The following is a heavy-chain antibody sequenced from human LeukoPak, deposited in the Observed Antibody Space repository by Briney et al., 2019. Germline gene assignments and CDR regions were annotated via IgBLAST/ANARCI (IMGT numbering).Heavy chain of an antibody. J-gene: IGHJ5*02. Sequence: PSETLSLTCTVSGGSISSGGYYWSWIRQHPGKGLEWIGYIYYSGSTYYNPSLKSRVTISVDTSKNQFSLKLSSVTAADTAVYYCARECLDGSGYRWFDPWGQGTLVTVSS. CDR3: ARECLDGSGYRWFDP. V-gene: IGHV4-30-4*08. CDR1: GGSISSGGYY. CDR2: IYYSGST. D-gene: IGHD3-10*01.